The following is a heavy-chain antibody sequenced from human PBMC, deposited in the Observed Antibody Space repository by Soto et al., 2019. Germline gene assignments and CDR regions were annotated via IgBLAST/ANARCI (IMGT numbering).Heavy chain of an antibody. V-gene: IGHV4-4*07. Sequence: EPISHTCSVAYGSSGSYYWRWIRKNAGKGLEWIGRIYTSGSTNYNPSLKSRVTMSVDTSKNQFSLKLSSVTAADTAVYYCARDLGGAATHYYYGMDVWGQATTVTVS. CDR2: IYTSGST. CDR3: ARDLGGAATHYYYGMDV. J-gene: IGHJ6*02. CDR1: YGSSGSYY. D-gene: IGHD6-13*01.